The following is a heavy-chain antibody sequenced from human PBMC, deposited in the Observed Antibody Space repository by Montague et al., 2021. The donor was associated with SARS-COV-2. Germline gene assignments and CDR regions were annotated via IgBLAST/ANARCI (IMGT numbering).Heavy chain of an antibody. Sequence: SVKVSCKASGYTFITYGITWVRQAPGQGLEWMGWISVYNGQTKFAQKFQDRLTMTIDPSTSTAYMELRSLRSDDTAVYFCARRESDFSDYYESKTFAFAYWGQGTLVSVSS. CDR2: ISVYNGQT. CDR3: ARRESDFSDYYESKTFAFAY. J-gene: IGHJ4*02. D-gene: IGHD3-22*01. CDR1: GYTFITYG. V-gene: IGHV1-18*01.